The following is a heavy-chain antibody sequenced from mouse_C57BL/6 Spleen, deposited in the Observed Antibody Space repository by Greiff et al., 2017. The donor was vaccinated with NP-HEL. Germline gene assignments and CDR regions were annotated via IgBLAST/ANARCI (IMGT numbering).Heavy chain of an antibody. CDR1: GFTFSDYY. V-gene: IGHV5-16*01. CDR2: INYDGSST. Sequence: DVQLVESEGGLVQPGSSMKLSCTASGFTFSDYYMAWVRQVPEKGLEWVANINYDGSSTYYLDSLKSRFIISRDNAKNILYLQMSSLKSEDTATYYCARVANWDYFDYWGQGTTLTVSS. CDR3: ARVANWDYFDY. J-gene: IGHJ2*01. D-gene: IGHD4-1*01.